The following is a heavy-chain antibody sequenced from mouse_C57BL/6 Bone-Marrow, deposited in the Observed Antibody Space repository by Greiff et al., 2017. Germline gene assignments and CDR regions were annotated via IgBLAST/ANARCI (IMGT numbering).Heavy chain of an antibody. CDR3: TRSGDYYGSRWSEDYAMDY. CDR2: IYPGNSDT. J-gene: IGHJ4*01. Sequence: EVQGVESGTVLARPGASVKMSCKTSGYTFTSYWMHWVKQRPGQGLEWIGAIYPGNSDTSYNQKFKGKAKLTAVTSASTAYMELSSLTNEDSAVYYCTRSGDYYGSRWSEDYAMDYWGQGTSVTVSS. V-gene: IGHV1-5*01. CDR1: GYTFTSYW. D-gene: IGHD1-1*01.